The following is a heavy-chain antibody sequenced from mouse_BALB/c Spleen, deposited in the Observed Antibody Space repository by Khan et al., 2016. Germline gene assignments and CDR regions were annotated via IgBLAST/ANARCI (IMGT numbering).Heavy chain of an antibody. V-gene: IGHV5-9-2*01. Sequence: EVELVESGGGLVKPGGSLKLSCAASGFTFSSYGMSWVRQTPEKRLEWVATISGGGSYTYYPDSVKGRFTISRDNAKNNLYLQMSSLRSEDTDLYYCARNYGSSYTDYWGQGTSVTVSS. CDR1: GFTFSSYG. CDR3: ARNYGSSYTDY. D-gene: IGHD1-1*01. J-gene: IGHJ4*01. CDR2: ISGGGSYT.